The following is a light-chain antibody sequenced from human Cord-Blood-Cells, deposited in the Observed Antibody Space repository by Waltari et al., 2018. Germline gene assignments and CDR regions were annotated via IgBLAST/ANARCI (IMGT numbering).Light chain of an antibody. CDR3: AAWDDSLSGAV. CDR1: SSNIGSNY. Sequence: QSVLTQPPSASGTPGQRVTISCSGSSSNIGSNYVYWYQQLPGTAPKLLIYRNNQRPSGVPDRFSGSTSGTSASRAISGLRAEDEADYYCAAWDDSLSGAVFGGGTQLTVL. J-gene: IGLJ7*01. CDR2: RNN. V-gene: IGLV1-47*01.